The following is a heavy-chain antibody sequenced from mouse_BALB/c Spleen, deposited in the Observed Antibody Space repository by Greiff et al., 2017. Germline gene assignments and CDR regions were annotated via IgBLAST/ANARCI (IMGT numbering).Heavy chain of an antibody. J-gene: IGHJ2*01. CDR1: GYTFTDYN. V-gene: IGHV1-18*01. CDR2: INPNNGDT. CDR3: ARSGLRLLYYFDY. Sequence: VQLQQSGPELVKPGASVKIPCKASGYTFTDYNMDWVKQSHGKSLEWIGDINPNNGDTFYNQKFKGKATLTVDKSSSTAYMQLNSLTSEDSAVYYCARSGLRLLYYFDYWGQGTTLTVSS. D-gene: IGHD1-2*01.